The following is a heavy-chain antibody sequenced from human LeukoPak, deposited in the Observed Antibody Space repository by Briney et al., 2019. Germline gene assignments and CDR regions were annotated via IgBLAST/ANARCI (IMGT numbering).Heavy chain of an antibody. CDR3: ARDPRDTMVRGVILLLPLNWFDP. J-gene: IGHJ5*02. CDR1: GFAFSTYW. D-gene: IGHD3-10*01. Sequence: GGSLRLSCAASGFAFSTYWMTWVRQAPGKGLEWVAKIKQDGSEKYYADSVKGRFTISRDNSQSTLYLQINSLRDEDTAVYYCARDPRDTMVRGVILLLPLNWFDPWGQGTLVTVSS. CDR2: IKQDGSEK. V-gene: IGHV3-7*01.